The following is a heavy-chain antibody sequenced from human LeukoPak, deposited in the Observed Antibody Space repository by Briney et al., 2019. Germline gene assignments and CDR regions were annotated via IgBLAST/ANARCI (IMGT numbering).Heavy chain of an antibody. CDR1: GYTFTSYW. J-gene: IGHJ4*02. V-gene: IGHV5-51*01. Sequence: GESLKISCKGSGYTFTSYWIGWVRQMPGKGLEWMGIIYPGDSDTRYSPSFHGQVTISVDRSISTAYLQWSSLKASDTAMYYCARHVLNDFWSGFPDYWGQGTLVTVSS. CDR2: IYPGDSDT. CDR3: ARHVLNDFWSGFPDY. D-gene: IGHD3-3*01.